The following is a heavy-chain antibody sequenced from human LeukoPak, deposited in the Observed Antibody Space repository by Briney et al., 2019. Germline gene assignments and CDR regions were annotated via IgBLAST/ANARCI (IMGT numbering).Heavy chain of an antibody. CDR3: AKDRSRFTSFDY. CDR2: ISGSGGST. Sequence: GSLRLSCAASGVTFSGSAMHWVRQAPGKGLEWVSAISGSGGSTYYADSVKGRFTISRDNSKNTLYLQMNSLRAEDTAVYYCAKDRSRFTSFDYWGQGTLVTVSS. D-gene: IGHD3-10*01. J-gene: IGHJ4*02. CDR1: GVTFSGSA. V-gene: IGHV3-23*01.